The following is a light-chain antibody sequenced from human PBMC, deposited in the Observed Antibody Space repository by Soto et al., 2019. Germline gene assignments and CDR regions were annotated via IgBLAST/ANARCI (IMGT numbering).Light chain of an antibody. Sequence: DIQMTQSPSTLSASVGDRVTITCRASQSISTWLAWYQQKPGKAPKLLIYKASSLEGGVPSRFSGSGSGTEFNITISSLQPDDFATYCCQQYNTYPLTFGGGTTVDTK. CDR2: KAS. J-gene: IGKJ4*01. CDR1: QSISTW. CDR3: QQYNTYPLT. V-gene: IGKV1-5*03.